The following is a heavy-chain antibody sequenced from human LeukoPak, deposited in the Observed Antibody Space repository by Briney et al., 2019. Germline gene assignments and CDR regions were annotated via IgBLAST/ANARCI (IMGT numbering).Heavy chain of an antibody. CDR2: IYYSGST. CDR1: GGSISSYY. D-gene: IGHD6-19*01. CDR3: ARELSSGLDAFDI. J-gene: IGHJ3*02. V-gene: IGHV4-59*12. Sequence: SETLSLTCTVSGGSISSYYWSWIRQPPGKGLEWIGYIYYSGSTYYNPSLKSRVTISVDTSKNQFSLKLSSVTAADTAVYYCARELSSGLDAFDIWGQGTMVTVSS.